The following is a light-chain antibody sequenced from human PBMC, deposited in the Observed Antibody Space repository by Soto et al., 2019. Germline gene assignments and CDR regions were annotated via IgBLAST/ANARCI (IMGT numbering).Light chain of an antibody. CDR3: QQYNSYPLT. Sequence: DIQITQSQSSLSASVGDRVTITCRASQGMRSWLAWYQQKPGRAPKPLIYDASSLQSGVPSRSRGSGSGTDFTLTISSLQPEDFETYYCQQYNSYPLTFGGGTKGDIK. CDR2: DAS. J-gene: IGKJ4*01. V-gene: IGKV1D-16*01. CDR1: QGMRSW.